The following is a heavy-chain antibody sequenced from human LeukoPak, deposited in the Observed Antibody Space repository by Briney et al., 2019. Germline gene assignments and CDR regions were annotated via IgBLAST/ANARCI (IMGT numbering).Heavy chain of an antibody. CDR3: AKKGTESGTGVFQH. J-gene: IGHJ1*01. V-gene: IGHV3-74*01. CDR2: INTDGSST. D-gene: IGHD5-12*01. CDR1: GFTFSSYW. Sequence: TGGSLRLSCAASGFTFSSYWMHWVRHAPGKGLVWVSRINTDGSSTSYADSVKGRFTISRDNAKNTLYLQMNSLRAEDTAVYYCAKKGTESGTGVFQHWGQGTLVTVSS.